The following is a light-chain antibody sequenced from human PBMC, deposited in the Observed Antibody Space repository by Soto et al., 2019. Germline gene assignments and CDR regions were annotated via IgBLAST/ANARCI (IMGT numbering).Light chain of an antibody. CDR3: QNYNSAPRT. CDR2: AAS. Sequence: DVQMTQAPSSLSASVGDRVTITCRASQGISNYLAWYQQKPGKVPKLLIYAASILQSGVPSRFSGSGSGTDFPLTISCLQPEDVANYYCQNYNSAPRTFGGGTKVEIK. CDR1: QGISNY. V-gene: IGKV1-27*01. J-gene: IGKJ4*01.